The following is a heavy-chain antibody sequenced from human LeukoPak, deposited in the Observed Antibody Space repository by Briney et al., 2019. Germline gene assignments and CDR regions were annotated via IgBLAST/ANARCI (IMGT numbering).Heavy chain of an antibody. V-gene: IGHV3-23*01. D-gene: IGHD3-22*01. Sequence: GGSLRLSCAASGFTFSSSAMSWVRQAPGKGLEWVSSISGSGTSTYYADSVKGRFTISRDNSKNTLYLQMNSLRAEDTAVYYCAKIITYYDSSGYYQNVPFDYWGQGTLVTVSS. CDR2: ISGSGTST. CDR1: GFTFSSSA. CDR3: AKIITYYDSSGYYQNVPFDY. J-gene: IGHJ4*02.